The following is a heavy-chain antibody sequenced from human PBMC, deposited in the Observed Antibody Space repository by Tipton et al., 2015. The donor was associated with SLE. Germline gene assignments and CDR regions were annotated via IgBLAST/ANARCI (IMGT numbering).Heavy chain of an antibody. J-gene: IGHJ4*02. CDR3: ARGYGGRLQLLGGQGFDY. Sequence: SLRLSCAASGFTFSSYGMNWVRQAPGKGLEWVANIKQDGSEKYYVDSVKGRFTISRDNAKNSLYLQMNSLRAEDTAVYYCARGYGGRLQLLGGQGFDYWGQGTLVTVSS. D-gene: IGHD3-16*01. CDR2: IKQDGSEK. CDR1: GFTFSSYG. V-gene: IGHV3-7*01.